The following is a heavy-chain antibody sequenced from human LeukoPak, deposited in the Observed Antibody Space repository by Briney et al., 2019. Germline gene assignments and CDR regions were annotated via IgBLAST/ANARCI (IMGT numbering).Heavy chain of an antibody. CDR2: IRSKANSYAT. J-gene: IGHJ6*03. V-gene: IGHV3-73*01. D-gene: IGHD4-17*01. Sequence: PGGSLRLSCAASGFTFSGSAMHWVRQASGKGLEWVGRIRSKANSYATAYAASVKGRFTISRDDSKNTAYLQMNSLKTEDTAVYYCTRYGDYGGVDYYYYYMDVWGKGTTVTVSS. CDR3: TRYGDYGGVDYYYYYMDV. CDR1: GFTFSGSA.